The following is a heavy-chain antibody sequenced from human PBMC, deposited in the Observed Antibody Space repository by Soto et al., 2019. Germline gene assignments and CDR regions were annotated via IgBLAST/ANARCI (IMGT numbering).Heavy chain of an antibody. CDR3: AKGGRQWLVTSDFNY. V-gene: IGHV3-30*18. CDR2: VPHDGRNT. CDR1: GFTFSDYA. J-gene: IGHJ4*02. D-gene: IGHD6-19*01. Sequence: VQLVESGGGVVQPGRSLRLSCAASGFTFSDYAMHWVRQATGKGLEWVAVVPHDGRNTHYADSVKGRFTISRDSSKNTVSLEMTSLRAEDTAVYYCAKGGRQWLVTSDFNYWGQGALVTVSS.